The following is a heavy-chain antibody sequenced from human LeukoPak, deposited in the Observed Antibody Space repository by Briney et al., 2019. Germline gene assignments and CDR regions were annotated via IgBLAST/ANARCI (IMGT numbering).Heavy chain of an antibody. V-gene: IGHV4-59*01. CDR2: IYYSGST. CDR1: GGSISSYY. Sequence: KPSETLSLTCTVSGGSISSYYWSWIRQPPGKGLEWIGYIYYSGSTNYNPSLKSRVTISVDTSKNQFSLKLSSVTAADTDVYYCARDSAYYDILTGYYTFGWFDPWGQGTLVTVSS. D-gene: IGHD3-9*01. CDR3: ARDSAYYDILTGYYTFGWFDP. J-gene: IGHJ5*02.